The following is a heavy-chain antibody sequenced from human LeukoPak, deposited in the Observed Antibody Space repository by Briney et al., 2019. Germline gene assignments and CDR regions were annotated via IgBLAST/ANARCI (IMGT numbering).Heavy chain of an antibody. V-gene: IGHV1-2*04. CDR1: GYTFTGYY. Sequence: ASVKVSCKASGYTFTGYYMHWVRQAPGQGLEWMGWINPNSGGTNYAQKFQGWVTMTRDTSISTAYMELSRLRSDDTAVYYCARGALGYYYYYDMDVWGKGTTVTVSS. J-gene: IGHJ6*04. CDR3: ARGALGYYYYYDMDV. CDR2: INPNSGGT.